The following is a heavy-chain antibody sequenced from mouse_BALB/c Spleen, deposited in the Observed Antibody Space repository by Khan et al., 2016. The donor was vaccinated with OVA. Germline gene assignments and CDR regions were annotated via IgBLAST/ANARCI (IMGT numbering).Heavy chain of an antibody. J-gene: IGHJ4*01. CDR2: INPRSGYT. CDR3: AKGTTEYALDY. CDR1: GYTFTSHT. D-gene: IGHD2-14*01. Sequence: VELVESGAELARPGASVKMSCKASGYTFTSHTMHWVNQRPGQGLEWIGYINPRSGYTHYTQKFNDKAALTANISTSKVYMKLSSLTSEDTAVYYCAKGTTEYALDYWGQGTSVTVSS. V-gene: IGHV1-4*01.